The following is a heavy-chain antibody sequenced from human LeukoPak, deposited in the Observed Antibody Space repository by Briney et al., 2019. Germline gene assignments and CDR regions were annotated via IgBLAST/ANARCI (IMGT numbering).Heavy chain of an antibody. CDR1: GFTFSSYA. J-gene: IGHJ6*02. D-gene: IGHD4/OR15-4a*01. V-gene: IGHV3-23*01. CDR2: ISGSGGST. CDR3: ARAPNTRLYYGMDV. Sequence: GGSLRLSCAASGFTFSSYAMSWVRQAPGKGLEWVSAISGSGGSTNYADSVKGRFTISRDNSKNTLYLQMNSLRAEDTAVYYCARAPNTRLYYGMDVWGQGTTVTVSS.